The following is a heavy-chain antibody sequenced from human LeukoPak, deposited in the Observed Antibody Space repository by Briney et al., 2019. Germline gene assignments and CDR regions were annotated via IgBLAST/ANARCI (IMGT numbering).Heavy chain of an antibody. V-gene: IGHV4-59*01. D-gene: IGHD1-26*01. J-gene: IGHJ6*02. CDR3: AREWGHYYYYGMDD. CDR2: IYYSGST. CDR1: GGSISSYY. Sequence: SETLSLTCTVSGGSISSYYWSWIRQPPGKGLEWIGYIYYSGSTNYNPSLKSRVTISVDTSKTQFSLKLSSVTAADTAVYYCAREWGHYYYYGMDDWGQGTTVTVSS.